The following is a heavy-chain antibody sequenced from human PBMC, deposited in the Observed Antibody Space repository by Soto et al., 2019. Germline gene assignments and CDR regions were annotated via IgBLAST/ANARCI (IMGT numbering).Heavy chain of an antibody. CDR3: ARVGYSSGWYGGFDP. V-gene: IGHV1-69*02. Sequence: QVQLVQSGAEVKKPGSSVKVSCKASGGTFSSYTISWVRQAPGQGLEWMGRIIPILGIANYAQKFQGRVTIXXDXSXXTAYMELSSLRSEDTAVYYCARVGYSSGWYGGFDPWGQGTLVTVSS. J-gene: IGHJ5*02. CDR1: GGTFSSYT. D-gene: IGHD6-19*01. CDR2: IIPILGIA.